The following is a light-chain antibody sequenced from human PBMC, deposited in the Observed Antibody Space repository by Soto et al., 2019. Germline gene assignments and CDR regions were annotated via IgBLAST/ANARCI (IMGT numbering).Light chain of an antibody. CDR3: HQYGSSPAT. CDR2: GAS. CDR1: QSVSSSY. Sequence: EIVLTQSPGTLSLSPGERATLSCRASQSVSSSYLAWYQLKPGQAPRLLMYGASSRATGIPDRISGRGSGTDFNLTISRLEPEDFAVYYCHQYGSSPATFGQGTEVEIK. J-gene: IGKJ1*01. V-gene: IGKV3-20*01.